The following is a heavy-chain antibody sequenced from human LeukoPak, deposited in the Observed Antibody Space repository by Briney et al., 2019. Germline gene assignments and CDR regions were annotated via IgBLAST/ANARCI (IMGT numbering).Heavy chain of an antibody. CDR1: GGTFSSYA. CDR2: IIHILGIA. D-gene: IGHD6-13*01. V-gene: IGHV1-69*04. Sequence: SVKVSCKASGGTFSSYAISWVRQAPGQGLEWMGRIIHILGIANYAQKFQGRVTITADKSTSTAYMELSSLRSEDTAVYYCASIAAAGTPSDYWGQGTLVTVSS. J-gene: IGHJ4*02. CDR3: ASIAAAGTPSDY.